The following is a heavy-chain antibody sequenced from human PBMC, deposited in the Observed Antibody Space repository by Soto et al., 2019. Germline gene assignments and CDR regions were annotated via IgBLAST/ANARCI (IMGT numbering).Heavy chain of an antibody. CDR3: ASDRYYEGYYGMDV. V-gene: IGHV1-46*01. Sequence: ASVKVSCKASGYTFTSYYMHWVRQAPGQGLEWMGIINTSGGSTSYAQKFQGRVAMTRDTSTSTVYMELNSLRSEDTAVYYCASDRYYEGYYGMDVWGQGTTVTVSS. D-gene: IGHD3-22*01. J-gene: IGHJ6*02. CDR1: GYTFTSYY. CDR2: INTSGGST.